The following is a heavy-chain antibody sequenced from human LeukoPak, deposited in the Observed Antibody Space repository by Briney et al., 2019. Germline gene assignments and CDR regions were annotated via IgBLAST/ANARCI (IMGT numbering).Heavy chain of an antibody. Sequence: ASETLSLTCTVSGGSISSYYWSWIRQPPGKGLEWIGYIYYSGSTNYNPSLKSRVTISVDTSKNQFSLKLSSVTAADTAVYYCASANYYYYYYMDVWGKGTTVTVSS. CDR1: GGSISSYY. J-gene: IGHJ6*03. V-gene: IGHV4-59*01. CDR2: IYYSGST. CDR3: ASANYYYYYYMDV.